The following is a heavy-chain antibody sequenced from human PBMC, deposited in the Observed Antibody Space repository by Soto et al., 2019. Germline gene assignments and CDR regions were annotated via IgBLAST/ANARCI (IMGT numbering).Heavy chain of an antibody. Sequence: ASVKVSCKASGYTFTSYGISWVRQAPGQGLEWMGWISAYNGNTNYAQKLQGRVTMTTDTSTSTAYMELRSLRSDDTAVYYCARASYDFWSGYYPSNWFDPWGQGALVTVSS. D-gene: IGHD3-3*01. J-gene: IGHJ5*02. CDR1: GYTFTSYG. CDR2: ISAYNGNT. CDR3: ARASYDFWSGYYPSNWFDP. V-gene: IGHV1-18*04.